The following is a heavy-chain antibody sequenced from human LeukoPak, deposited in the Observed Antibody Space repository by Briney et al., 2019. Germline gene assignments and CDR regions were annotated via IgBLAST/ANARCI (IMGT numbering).Heavy chain of an antibody. CDR1: GFTFSSYG. J-gene: IGHJ4*02. CDR3: AKGTFWYADY. CDR2: ISYDGSNK. V-gene: IGHV3-30*18. D-gene: IGHD6-13*01. Sequence: LGGSLRLSCAASGFTFSSYGIHWVRQAPGKGLDCVAVISYDGSNKYYADSVKGRFTISRDNSKNTLYLQMNSLRAEDTAVYYCAKGTFWYADYWGQGTLVTVSS.